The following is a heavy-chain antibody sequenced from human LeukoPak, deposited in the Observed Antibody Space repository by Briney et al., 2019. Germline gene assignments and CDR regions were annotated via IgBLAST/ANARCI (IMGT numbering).Heavy chain of an antibody. Sequence: GGSLRLSCAPSGFTFSSYAMSWVRQAPGKGLEWVSGITNSGLSTYYADSVKGRFTISRDNSKNTLSLQMNSLRAEDTAVYYCAKYVRYFDLWGQGTLVTVSS. CDR2: ITNSGLST. V-gene: IGHV3-23*01. D-gene: IGHD3-9*01. J-gene: IGHJ4*02. CDR3: AKYVRYFDL. CDR1: GFTFSSYA.